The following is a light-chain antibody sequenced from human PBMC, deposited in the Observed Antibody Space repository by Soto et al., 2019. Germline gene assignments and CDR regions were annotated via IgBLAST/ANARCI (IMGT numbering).Light chain of an antibody. J-gene: IGLJ1*01. V-gene: IGLV2-23*01. CDR1: SSDVGSYNL. CDR2: EGS. CDR3: CSYAGSSYV. Sequence: QPASLSGSPGQSITISCTGTSSDVGSYNLVSWYQQHPGKAPKLMIYEGSKRPSGVSNRFSGSKSGNTASLTISGLQAEDEADYYCCSYAGSSYVFGTGNKVTVL.